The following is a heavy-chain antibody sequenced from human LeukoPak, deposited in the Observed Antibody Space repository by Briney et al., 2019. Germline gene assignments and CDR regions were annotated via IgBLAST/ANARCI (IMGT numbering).Heavy chain of an antibody. CDR3: ARDFGYSSGWYFDY. CDR2: ISAYNGNI. D-gene: IGHD6-19*01. V-gene: IGHV1-18*01. CDR1: GYTFASYG. J-gene: IGHJ4*02. Sequence: GASVKVSCKASGYTFASYGISWVRQAPGQGVEWMGWISAYNGNINYAQRLQGRVTMTTDTSTSTAYMELRSLRSDDTAVYYCARDFGYSSGWYFDYWGQGTLVTVSS.